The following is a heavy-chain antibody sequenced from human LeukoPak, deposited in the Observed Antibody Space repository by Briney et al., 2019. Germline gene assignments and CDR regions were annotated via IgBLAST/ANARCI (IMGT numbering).Heavy chain of an antibody. V-gene: IGHV1-69*04. CDR2: IIPVVGIL. CDR1: GGTFSSYG. J-gene: IGHJ6*02. Sequence: SVKVSCKASGGTFSSYGINWVRQAPGLGLEWMAKIIPVVGILNYAQKFQGRVTITADNSTSTAYMELSSLRSDDTAVYYCARGGSYYFYNGMDVWGQGTTVTVSS. CDR3: ARGGSYYFYNGMDV. D-gene: IGHD1-1*01.